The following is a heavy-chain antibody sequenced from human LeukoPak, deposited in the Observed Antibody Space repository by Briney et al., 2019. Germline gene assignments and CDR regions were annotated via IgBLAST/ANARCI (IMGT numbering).Heavy chain of an antibody. V-gene: IGHV1-69*05. CDR3: TREGVYAPDPTSYHRDAFDI. CDR1: GGTFSSYA. J-gene: IGHJ3*02. CDR2: IIPIFGTA. Sequence: SVKVSCKASGGTFSSYAISWVRQAPGQGLEWMGGIIPIFGTANYAQKFQGRVTITTDESTSTAYMELSSLRSEDTAVYYCTREGVYAPDPTSYHRDAFDIWGQGTVVIVSS. D-gene: IGHD3-16*02.